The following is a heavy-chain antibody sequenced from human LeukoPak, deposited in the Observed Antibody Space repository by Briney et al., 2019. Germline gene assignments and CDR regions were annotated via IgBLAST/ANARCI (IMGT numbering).Heavy chain of an antibody. V-gene: IGHV3-23*01. D-gene: IGHD3-10*01. CDR3: AKLYHKTMVRGVITDAFDI. Sequence: PGGSLRLSCVASGFTFSSYAMSWVRQAPGKGLEWVSSFSSGGGSTYYADSVKGRFTISRDNSKNTLYLQMNSLRAEDTAVYYCAKLYHKTMVRGVITDAFDIWGQGTMVTVSS. J-gene: IGHJ3*02. CDR1: GFTFSSYA. CDR2: FSSGGGST.